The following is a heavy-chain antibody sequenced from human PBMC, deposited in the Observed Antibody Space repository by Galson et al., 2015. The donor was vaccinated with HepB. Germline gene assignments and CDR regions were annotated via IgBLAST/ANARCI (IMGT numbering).Heavy chain of an antibody. CDR2: IRYDGSNK. V-gene: IGHV3-30*02. J-gene: IGHJ2*01. Sequence: SLRLSCAASGFTFSSYGMHWVRQAPGKGLEWVAFIRYDGSNKYYADSVKGRFTISRDNSKNTLYLQMNSLRAEDTAVYYCAKVGDYGGTNYWYFDLWGRGTLVTVSS. CDR1: GFTFSSYG. CDR3: AKVGDYGGTNYWYFDL. D-gene: IGHD4-23*01.